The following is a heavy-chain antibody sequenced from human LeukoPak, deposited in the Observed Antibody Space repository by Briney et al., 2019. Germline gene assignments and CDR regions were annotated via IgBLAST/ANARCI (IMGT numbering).Heavy chain of an antibody. Sequence: GGSLRLSCAASGFTFSSYTMNWVRQAPGKGLEWVSSISSSSGYIYYADSLKGRFTISRDNAKNSLYLQMNSLRAEDTAVYYCARGRATVTYNSFDPWGQGTLVTVS. D-gene: IGHD4-17*01. CDR3: ARGRATVTYNSFDP. CDR1: GFTFSSYT. V-gene: IGHV3-21*01. CDR2: ISSSSGYI. J-gene: IGHJ5*02.